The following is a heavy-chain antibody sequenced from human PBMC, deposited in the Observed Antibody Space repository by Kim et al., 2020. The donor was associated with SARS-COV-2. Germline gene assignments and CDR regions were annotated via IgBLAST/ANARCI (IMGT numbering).Heavy chain of an antibody. D-gene: IGHD4-17*01. CDR1: GFTFSSYA. CDR3: ARDKMTTVTLYFDY. Sequence: GGSLRLSCAASGFTFSSYAMHWVRQAPGKGLEWVEVISYDGSNKYYADSVKGRFTISRDNSKNTLYLQMNSLRAEDTAVYYCARDKMTTVTLYFDYWGQGTLVTVSS. CDR2: ISYDGSNK. J-gene: IGHJ4*02. V-gene: IGHV3-30*04.